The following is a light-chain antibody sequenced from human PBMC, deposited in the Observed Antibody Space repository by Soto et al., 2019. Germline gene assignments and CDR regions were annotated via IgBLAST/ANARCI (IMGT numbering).Light chain of an antibody. J-gene: IGLJ2*01. CDR1: KLGDKY. CDR2: QDS. Sequence: SYELTQPPSVSVSPGQKASITCSGAKLGDKYACWYQQKPGQSPVLVIYQDSKRRSGIPERFSGSNSGNTATLTISGTQAMDDADYYGRAWDSSNVVFGGGTELTVL. CDR3: RAWDSSNVV. V-gene: IGLV3-1*01.